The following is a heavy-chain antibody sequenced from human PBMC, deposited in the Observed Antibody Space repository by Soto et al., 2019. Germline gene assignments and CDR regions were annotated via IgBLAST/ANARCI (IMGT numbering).Heavy chain of an antibody. CDR1: GYSFTSYW. J-gene: IGHJ4*02. CDR3: ARRNYDSYYFDY. CDR2: IYPGDSDT. D-gene: IGHD3-3*01. Sequence: XSLKISFKGSGYSFTSYWIRRVLRMPGKGLKWMGIIYPGDSDTRYSPSFQGQVTISADKSISTAYLQWSRMKASDTAMYYCARRNYDSYYFDYWGQGTLVTVSS. V-gene: IGHV5-51*01.